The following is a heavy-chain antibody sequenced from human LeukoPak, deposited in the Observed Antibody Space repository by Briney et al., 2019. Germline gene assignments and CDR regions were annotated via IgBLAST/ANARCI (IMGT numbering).Heavy chain of an antibody. J-gene: IGHJ4*02. CDR1: GDSVSSNSAS. CDR3: AGGWSWAFDY. CDR2: TYYRSKWHN. V-gene: IGHV6-1*01. Sequence: SQTLSLTCAISGDSVSSNSASWDWIRQSPSRGLEWLGRTYYRSKWHNDYAVSVKSRIIINPDTSKNQISLQLNSVTPEDTAVYYCAGGWSWAFDYWGQGTLVTVSS. D-gene: IGHD1-26*01.